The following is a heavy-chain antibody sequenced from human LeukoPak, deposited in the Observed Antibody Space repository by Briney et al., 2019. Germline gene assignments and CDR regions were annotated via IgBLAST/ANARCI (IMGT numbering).Heavy chain of an antibody. J-gene: IGHJ4*02. CDR1: GGSISSSSYY. D-gene: IGHD2-21*01. V-gene: IGHV4-61*05. CDR2: IYYSGIT. CDR3: ARGVAKGDLFDY. Sequence: PSETLSLTCTVSGGSISSSSYYWGWIRQPPGKGLEWIGYIYYSGITNYHPSLKSRVTIPVDTSKNQFSLKLSSVTAADTAVYYCARGVAKGDLFDYWGQGTLVTVSS.